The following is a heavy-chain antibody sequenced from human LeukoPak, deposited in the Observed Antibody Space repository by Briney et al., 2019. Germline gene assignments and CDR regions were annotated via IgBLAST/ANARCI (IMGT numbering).Heavy chain of an antibody. CDR1: GFTFSSYW. CDR2: INSDGSST. V-gene: IGHV3-74*01. CDR3: ARDSSIAVAGTASFHYYYYYMDV. D-gene: IGHD6-19*01. Sequence: GGSLRLSCAASGFTFSSYWMHWVRHAPGKGLVWVSRINSDGSSTSYADSVKGRFTISRDNAKNTLYLQMNSLRAEDTAVYYCARDSSIAVAGTASFHYYYYYMDVWGKGTTVTISS. J-gene: IGHJ6*03.